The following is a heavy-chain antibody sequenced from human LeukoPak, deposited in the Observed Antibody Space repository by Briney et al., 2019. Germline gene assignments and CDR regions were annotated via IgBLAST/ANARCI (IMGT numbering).Heavy chain of an antibody. CDR1: GFTVSSNY. CDR2: IYSGGST. Sequence: PGGSLRLSCAASGFTVSSNYMSWVRQAPGKGLEWVSVIYSGGSTYYADSVKGRFTISRDNSKSTLYLQMNSLRAEDTAVYYCARDAPERRNAFDIWGQGTMVTVSS. V-gene: IGHV3-53*01. J-gene: IGHJ3*02. D-gene: IGHD1-1*01. CDR3: ARDAPERRNAFDI.